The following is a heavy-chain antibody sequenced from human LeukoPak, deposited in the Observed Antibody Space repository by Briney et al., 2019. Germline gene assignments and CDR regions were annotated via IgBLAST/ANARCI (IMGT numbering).Heavy chain of an antibody. J-gene: IGHJ2*01. V-gene: IGHV3-7*01. CDR3: ARDLRAGGTWSYGIYFDL. CDR2: IRQDGTEK. CDR1: TFTFSDYS. Sequence: PGGSLRLSCAASTFTFSDYSMTWFRQAPGKGLQWVANIRQDGTEKTYVDSVKGRFTVSRDNAKSSLYLQMNSLTAEDTAVYYCARDLRAGGTWSYGIYFDLWGRGTLVTVSS. D-gene: IGHD3-10*01.